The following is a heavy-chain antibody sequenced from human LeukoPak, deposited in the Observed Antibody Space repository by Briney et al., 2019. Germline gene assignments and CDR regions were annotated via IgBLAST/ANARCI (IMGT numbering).Heavy chain of an antibody. Sequence: PGGSLRLSCAASGFSFNTYWMYWVRPVPEKGLVWVSRIKTDGSSTSYADSVKGRFTISRDNAKNTLYLQMNSLRAEDTAVYYGTTLYSGAMDYWGQGTLVTVSS. CDR1: GFSFNTYW. V-gene: IGHV3-74*01. CDR2: IKTDGSST. CDR3: TTLYSGAMDY. D-gene: IGHD1-26*01. J-gene: IGHJ4*02.